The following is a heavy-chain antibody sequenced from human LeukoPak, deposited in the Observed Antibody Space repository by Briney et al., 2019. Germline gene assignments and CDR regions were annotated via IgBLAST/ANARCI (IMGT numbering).Heavy chain of an antibody. Sequence: GESLKISWKGSGYSFTSYWIGWGRQMPGKGLGWMGIIYPGDSDTRYSPSFQGQGTISADKSISTAYLQWSSLKASDTAMYYCARLKPHCSSTSCYHPSVYYFDYWGQGTLVTVSS. CDR1: GYSFTSYW. V-gene: IGHV5-51*01. J-gene: IGHJ4*02. CDR2: IYPGDSDT. D-gene: IGHD2-2*01. CDR3: ARLKPHCSSTSCYHPSVYYFDY.